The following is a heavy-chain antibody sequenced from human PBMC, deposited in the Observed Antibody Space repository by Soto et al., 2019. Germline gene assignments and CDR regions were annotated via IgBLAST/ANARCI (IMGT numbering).Heavy chain of an antibody. Sequence: LVQSGAEVKKPGSAVKVSCRAGRGSFSASGFSWVRQAPGQGLEWVGGFIPIFGTANYAQKFQDRVTMTADVSTSTVYMELRSLRSEDTALYYCARSGYSYGPNMDWGQGTLVTVST. D-gene: IGHD5-18*01. CDR2: FIPIFGTA. CDR3: ARSGYSYGPNMD. CDR1: RGSFSASG. J-gene: IGHJ4*02. V-gene: IGHV1-69*01.